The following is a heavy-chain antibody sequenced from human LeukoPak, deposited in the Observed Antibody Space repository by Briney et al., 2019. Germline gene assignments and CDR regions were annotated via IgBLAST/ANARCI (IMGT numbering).Heavy chain of an antibody. CDR2: ISSSGNSI. V-gene: IGHV3-48*04. D-gene: IGHD6-13*01. J-gene: IGHJ1*01. CDR3: ARGRFGSC. CDR1: GFTFSNAW. Sequence: GGSLRLSCTASGFTFSNAWMNWVRQAPGKGLEWVSYISSSGNSIYYADSVKGRFTISRDNAKNSLYLQMNSLRAEDMAVYYCARGRFGSCWGQGTLVTVSS.